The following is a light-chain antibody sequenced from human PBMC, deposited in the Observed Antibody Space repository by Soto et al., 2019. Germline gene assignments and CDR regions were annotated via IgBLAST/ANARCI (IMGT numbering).Light chain of an antibody. J-gene: IGKJ5*01. CDR2: AAS. Sequence: DIQMTQSPSSVSASVGDRVTITCWASQSISNYLAWYQHKPGKAPKLLIYAASALQSGVPLRFSGSGSGTDFTLTISSLQPEDFATYFCQQAHIVPFTFGQGTRLEIK. V-gene: IGKV1D-12*01. CDR3: QQAHIVPFT. CDR1: QSISNY.